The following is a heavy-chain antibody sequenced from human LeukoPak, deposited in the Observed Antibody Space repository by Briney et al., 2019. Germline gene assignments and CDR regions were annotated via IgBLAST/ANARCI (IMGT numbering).Heavy chain of an antibody. CDR1: GGSISSYY. CDR3: ARVNYGSGSYPFYYYYGMDV. J-gene: IGHJ6*02. Sequence: SETLSLTCTVSGGSISSYYWSWIRQPPGKGLEWIGYIYYSGSTNYNPSLKSRVTISVDTSKNQFSLKLSSVTAADTAVYYCARVNYGSGSYPFYYYYGMDVWGQGTTVTVSS. CDR2: IYYSGST. V-gene: IGHV4-59*12. D-gene: IGHD3-10*01.